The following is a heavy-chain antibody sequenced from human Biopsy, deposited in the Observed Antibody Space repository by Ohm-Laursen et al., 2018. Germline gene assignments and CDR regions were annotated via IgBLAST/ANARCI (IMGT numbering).Heavy chain of an antibody. D-gene: IGHD3-10*01. CDR2: MNPDSGNT. V-gene: IGHV1-8*01. CDR1: GYTFTSYE. CDR3: ARADPPLFYYGSGSSNWFDP. J-gene: IGHJ5*02. Sequence: ASVKVSCKTSGYTFTSYEINWVRQATGQGLEWMGWMNPDSGNTGYAQNFQGRVTMTRNTSISTAYMELSSLRSEDTAVYFCARADPPLFYYGSGSSNWFDPWGQGTPVTVSS.